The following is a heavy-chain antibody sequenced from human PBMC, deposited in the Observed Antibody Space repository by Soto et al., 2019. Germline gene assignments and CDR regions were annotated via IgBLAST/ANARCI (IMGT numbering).Heavy chain of an antibody. CDR2: ISYDGSNK. D-gene: IGHD1-26*01. Sequence: VQLVESGGGLVQPGGSLRLSCTASGFTFSSYGMHWVRQAPGKGLEWVAVISYDGSNKYYADSVKGRFTISRDNSKNTLYLQMNSLRAEDTAVYYCAKGQWELDYWGQGTLVTVSS. V-gene: IGHV3-30*18. J-gene: IGHJ4*02. CDR3: AKGQWELDY. CDR1: GFTFSSYG.